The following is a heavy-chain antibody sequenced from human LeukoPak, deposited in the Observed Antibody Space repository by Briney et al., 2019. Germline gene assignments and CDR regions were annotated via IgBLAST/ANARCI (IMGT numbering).Heavy chain of an antibody. J-gene: IGHJ5*02. D-gene: IGHD3-10*01. CDR2: IYHSGST. V-gene: IGHV4-4*02. CDR1: GGSISSSNG. CDR3: ARTTMVRGVSNWFDP. Sequence: SETLSLTCAVSGGSISSSNGWSWVRQPPGKGLEWIGEIYHSGSTNYNPSLKSRVTISVDKSKNQFSLKLSSVTAADTAVYYCARTTMVRGVSNWFDPWGQGTLVTVSS.